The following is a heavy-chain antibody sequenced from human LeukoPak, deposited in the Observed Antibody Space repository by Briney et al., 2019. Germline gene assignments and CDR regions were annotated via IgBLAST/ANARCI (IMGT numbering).Heavy chain of an antibody. V-gene: IGHV3-49*03. D-gene: IGHD6-13*01. J-gene: IGHJ4*02. CDR3: SREDSGWFYYFDY. Sequence: GGSLRLSCTASGFTFGDYAMSWFCQAPGKGLEWVGFIRSKAYGGTTEYAASVKGRFIISRDDSKSIAYLQMNSLKTEDTAVYYCSREDSGWFYYFDYWGQGTLVTVSS. CDR1: GFTFGDYA. CDR2: IRSKAYGGTT.